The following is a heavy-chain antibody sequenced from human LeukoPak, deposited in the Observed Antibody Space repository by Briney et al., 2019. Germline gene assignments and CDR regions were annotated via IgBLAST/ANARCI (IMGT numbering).Heavy chain of an antibody. CDR3: ARAHRYCSGGSCYSVPGVY. CDR1: GYTFTSYG. V-gene: IGHV1-18*01. CDR2: ISAYNGNT. J-gene: IGHJ4*02. Sequence: ASVKVSCKASGYTFTSYGISWVRQAPGQGLEWMGWISAYNGNTNYAQKLQGRVTMTTDTSTSTAYMELRSLRSDDTAVYYCARAHRYCSGGSCYSVPGVYWGQGTLVTVSS. D-gene: IGHD2-15*01.